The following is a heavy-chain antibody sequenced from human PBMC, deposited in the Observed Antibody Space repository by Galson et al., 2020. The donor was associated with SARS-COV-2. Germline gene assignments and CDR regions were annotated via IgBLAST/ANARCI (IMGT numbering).Heavy chain of an antibody. D-gene: IGHD3-22*01. CDR2: ISGSGGST. CDR1: GFTFSSYA. J-gene: IGHJ4*02. CDR3: AKAATYYYDSSGYRFDY. Sequence: GGSLRLSCAASGFTFSSYAMSWVRQAPGKGLEWVSAISGSGGSTYYADSVKGRFTISRDNSKNTLYLQMNGLRAEDTAVYYCAKAATYYYDSSGYRFDYWGQGTLVTVSS. V-gene: IGHV3-23*01.